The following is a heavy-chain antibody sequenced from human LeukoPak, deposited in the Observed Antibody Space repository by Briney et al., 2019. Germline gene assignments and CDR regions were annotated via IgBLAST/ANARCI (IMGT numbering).Heavy chain of an antibody. V-gene: IGHV4-39*02. J-gene: IGHJ6*02. CDR1: GGSISSSSYY. CDR3: ARDRVIAVHYYYYGMDV. Sequence: SETLSLTCTVSGGSISSSSYYWGWIRQPPGKGLEWIGSIYYSGSTYYNPSLKSRVTISVDTSKNQFSLKLSSVTAADTAVYYCARDRVIAVHYYYYGMDVWGQGTTVTVSS. CDR2: IYYSGST. D-gene: IGHD6-19*01.